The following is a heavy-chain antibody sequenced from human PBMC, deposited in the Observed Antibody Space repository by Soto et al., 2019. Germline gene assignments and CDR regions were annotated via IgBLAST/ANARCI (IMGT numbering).Heavy chain of an antibody. CDR3: ARLVVVSPVANV. Sequence: PSKTLSVTCSVCGGSITYNSYYWGWIRQPPGKGLEWVGGIFYTGTTYYNPSLKDRVSISVDTSKNSFSLNLTSVTAADTAVYFCARLVVVSPVANVWGQGALVTVS. J-gene: IGHJ4*02. V-gene: IGHV4-39*02. CDR2: IFYTGTT. D-gene: IGHD2-21*01. CDR1: GGSITYNSYY.